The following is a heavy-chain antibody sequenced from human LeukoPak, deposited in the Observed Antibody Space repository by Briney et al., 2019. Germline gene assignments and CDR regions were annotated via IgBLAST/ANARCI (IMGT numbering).Heavy chain of an antibody. Sequence: ASVKVSCAASGYTFSAFPIHWVRLAPGHGPVWMGWVNPNSGDTNYAQRFRGRVTMTRDTSINTAYMELSRLRSDDTAVYYCARSNYYGSQSEYWGQGTLVTVSS. CDR3: ARSNYYGSQSEY. CDR2: VNPNSGDT. V-gene: IGHV1-2*02. J-gene: IGHJ4*02. CDR1: GYTFSAFP. D-gene: IGHD3-10*01.